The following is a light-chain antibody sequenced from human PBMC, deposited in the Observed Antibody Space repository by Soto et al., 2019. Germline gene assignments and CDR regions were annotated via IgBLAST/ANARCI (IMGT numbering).Light chain of an antibody. CDR2: GAS. Sequence: EIVLTQFPATLSLSPGDGATLSCRASQSVSSYLAWYQQKRGQPPRLLIYGASNRATGIPDRFSGSGSGTDFTLTISRLEPEDFAVYYCQQYGSSGTFGQGTKVDIK. V-gene: IGKV3-20*01. J-gene: IGKJ1*01. CDR3: QQYGSSGT. CDR1: QSVSSY.